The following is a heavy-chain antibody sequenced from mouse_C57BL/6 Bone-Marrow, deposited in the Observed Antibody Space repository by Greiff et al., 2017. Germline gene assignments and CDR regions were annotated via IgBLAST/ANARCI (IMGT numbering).Heavy chain of an antibody. Sequence: VQLQQSGAELVRPGASVKLSCTASGFNFKDDYMHWVKQRPEQGLEWIGWIDPENGDTEYASKFQGKATITADTSSNTAYLQLSSLTSEDTAVYYCTSSPAYFDYWGQGTTLTVSS. V-gene: IGHV14-4*01. D-gene: IGHD1-1*01. CDR1: GFNFKDDY. J-gene: IGHJ2*01. CDR2: IDPENGDT. CDR3: TSSPAYFDY.